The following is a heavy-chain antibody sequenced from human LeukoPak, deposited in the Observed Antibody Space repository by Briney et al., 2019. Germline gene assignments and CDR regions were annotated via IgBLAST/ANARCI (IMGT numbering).Heavy chain of an antibody. CDR3: ARGLSYCSSTSCSRNFDY. J-gene: IGHJ4*02. Sequence: SETLSLTCAVYGGSFSGYYWSWIRQPPGKGLEWIGEINHSGSTNYNPSLKSRVAMSVDTSKNQFSLKLSSVTAADTAVYYCARGLSYCSSTSCSRNFDYWGQGTLVTVSS. CDR1: GGSFSGYY. CDR2: INHSGST. D-gene: IGHD2-2*01. V-gene: IGHV4-34*01.